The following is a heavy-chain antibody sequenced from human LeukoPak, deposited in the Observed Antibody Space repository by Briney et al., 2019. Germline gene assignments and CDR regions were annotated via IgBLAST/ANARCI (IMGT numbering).Heavy chain of an antibody. V-gene: IGHV1-3*01. CDR1: GYVFSDSA. J-gene: IGHJ4*02. D-gene: IGHD3-9*01. CDR2: INAGNGYT. Sequence: ASVKVSCKTSGYVFSDSAMHWVRQAPGQRLEWMGWINAGNGYTRYSQRFQGRVTLTRDTSASTVYMELRSLRSEDTAVYYCARGYYDLLTGHVVTYYFDYWGQGTLVTVSS. CDR3: ARGYYDLLTGHVVTYYFDY.